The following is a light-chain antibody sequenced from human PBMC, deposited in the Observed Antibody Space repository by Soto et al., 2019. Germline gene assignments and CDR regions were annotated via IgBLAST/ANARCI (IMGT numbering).Light chain of an antibody. CDR1: QGVTTN. CDR2: DVS. CDR3: QQYKNWPFS. Sequence: EIVMTQSPATLSVSPGERATLSCRAGQGVTTNFAWYQQKSGQSPRLLIHDVSIRATGVPARFSGTGSETDFTLTISGLQSEDSAVYFCQQYKNWPFSFGQGTRVEIK. V-gene: IGKV3-15*01. J-gene: IGKJ5*01.